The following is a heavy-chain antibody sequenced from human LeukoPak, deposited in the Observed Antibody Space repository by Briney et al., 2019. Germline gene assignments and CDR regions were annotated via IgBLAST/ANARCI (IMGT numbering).Heavy chain of an antibody. CDR3: AMRDSSGYSFDY. J-gene: IGHJ4*02. D-gene: IGHD3-22*01. CDR1: GYSFTNYW. CDR2: FYPGDSDT. V-gene: IGHV5-51*01. Sequence: GESLKISCKGSGYSFTNYWIGWVRQMPGKGLEWMGIFYPGDSDTRYTPSLQGQVTISADKSISTAYLQWSSLKASDTAMYYCAMRDSSGYSFDYWGQGTLVTVSS.